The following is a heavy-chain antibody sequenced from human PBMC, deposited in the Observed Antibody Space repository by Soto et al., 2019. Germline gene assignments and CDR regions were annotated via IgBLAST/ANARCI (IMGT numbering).Heavy chain of an antibody. CDR2: IYPGDSDT. J-gene: IGHJ6*03. V-gene: IGHV5-51*01. Sequence: GESLKISCKGSGYSFTSYWIGWVRQMPGKGLEWMGIIYPGDSDTRYSPSFQGQVTISADKSISTAYLQWSSLKASDTAMYYCARTLHGIAAAGTNPTRFYYMDVWGKGTTVTVSS. CDR1: GYSFTSYW. CDR3: ARTLHGIAAAGTNPTRFYYMDV. D-gene: IGHD6-13*01.